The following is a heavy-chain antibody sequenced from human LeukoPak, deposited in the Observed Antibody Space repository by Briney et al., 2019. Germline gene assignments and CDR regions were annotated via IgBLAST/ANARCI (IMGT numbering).Heavy chain of an antibody. CDR2: IKQDGSEK. J-gene: IGHJ4*02. D-gene: IGHD5-18*01. CDR3: ARENCPGCRGPYDY. Sequence: GSLRLSFAASGFIFRSSWMSWVRQAPGKGLEWVANIKQDGSEKYYVDSAKGRFTISRDNAKNSLHLQMNSLRAEDTAVYYCARENCPGCRGPYDYWGQGTLVTVSS. CDR1: GFIFRSSW. V-gene: IGHV3-7*01.